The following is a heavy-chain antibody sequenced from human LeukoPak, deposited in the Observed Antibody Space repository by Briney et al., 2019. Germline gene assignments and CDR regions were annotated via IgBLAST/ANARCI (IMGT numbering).Heavy chain of an antibody. CDR1: GFTLSNYG. J-gene: IGHJ4*02. D-gene: IGHD6-13*01. V-gene: IGHV3-33*06. CDR2: TWYDGSKE. CDR3: AKDSSSSWFGGDSK. Sequence: PGRSLRLSCAASGFTLSNYGMHWVRQAPGKGLEWVAVTWYDGSKEYYADSVKGRFTISRDISKNTLYLQMNSLRVEDTAVYYCAKDSSSSWFGGDSKWGQGTLVTVSS.